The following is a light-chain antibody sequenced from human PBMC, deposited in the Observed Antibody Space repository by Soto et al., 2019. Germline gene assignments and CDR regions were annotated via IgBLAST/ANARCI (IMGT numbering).Light chain of an antibody. J-gene: IGKJ4*01. CDR2: GAS. V-gene: IGKV3-20*01. CDR3: QQYCSSPIT. Sequence: EIVLTQSPGTLSLSPGERATLSCRASQSVSSSYLAWYQQKPGQAPRLLIYGASSRATGIPDGFSGSGSGTDFTLTISRLEHADFAVYYCQQYCSSPITFGGGTKVEIK. CDR1: QSVSSSY.